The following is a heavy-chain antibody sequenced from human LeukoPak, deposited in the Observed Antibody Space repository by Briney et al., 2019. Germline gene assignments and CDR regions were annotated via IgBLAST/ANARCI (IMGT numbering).Heavy chain of an antibody. J-gene: IGHJ4*02. CDR2: ISYDGSNK. D-gene: IGHD3-9*01. CDR1: GFTFSSYA. Sequence: QPGGSLRLSCAASGFTFSSYAMHWVRQAPGKGLEWVAVISYDGSNKYYADSVKGRFTISRDNSKNTLYLQMNSLRAEDTAVYYCAKDQGITIFFFSDFDYWGQGTLVTVSS. V-gene: IGHV3-30-3*01. CDR3: AKDQGITIFFFSDFDY.